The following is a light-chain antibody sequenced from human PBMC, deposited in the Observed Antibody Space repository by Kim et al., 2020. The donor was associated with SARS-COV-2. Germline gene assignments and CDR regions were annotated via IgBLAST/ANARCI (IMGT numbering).Light chain of an antibody. Sequence: LCPGERATLSCRASQSVSSYLAWYQQKPGQAPRLLIYDASNRATGIPARFSGSGFGTDFTLTISSLEPEDFAVYYCQQRSNWPPYTFGQGTKLEI. CDR3: QQRSNWPPYT. V-gene: IGKV3-11*01. J-gene: IGKJ2*01. CDR1: QSVSSY. CDR2: DAS.